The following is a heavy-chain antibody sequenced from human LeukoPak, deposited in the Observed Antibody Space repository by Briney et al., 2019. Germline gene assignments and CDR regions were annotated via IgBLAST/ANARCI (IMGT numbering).Heavy chain of an antibody. D-gene: IGHD6-6*01. J-gene: IGHJ5*02. CDR1: GGSVSGYY. CDR2: IYHSGST. Sequence: PSETLFLTCTVPGGSVSGYYWSCIRQPPGKGLGWIGYIYHSGSTNYNPSLKSRVTISVDTSENQFSLKLTSVTAADTAVYYCARDREYSSSGLVWFDPWGHGILVTVSS. V-gene: IGHV4-59*02. CDR3: ARDREYSSSGLVWFDP.